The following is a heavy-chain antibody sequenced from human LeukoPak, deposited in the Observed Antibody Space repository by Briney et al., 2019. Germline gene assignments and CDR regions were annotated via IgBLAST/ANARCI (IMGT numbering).Heavy chain of an antibody. CDR2: IIPIFGTA. D-gene: IGHD4-17*01. V-gene: IGHV1-69*01. J-gene: IGHJ4*02. CDR3: ARDGEYGDYVGY. Sequence: SVKVSFKASGGTFSSYAISWVRQAPGQGLEWMGGIIPIFGTANYAQKFQGRVTITADESTSTAYMELSSLRSEDTAVYYCARDGEYGDYVGYWGQGTLVTVSS. CDR1: GGTFSSYA.